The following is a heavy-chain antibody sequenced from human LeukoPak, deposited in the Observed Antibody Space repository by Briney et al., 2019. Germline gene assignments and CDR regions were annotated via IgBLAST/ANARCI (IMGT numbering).Heavy chain of an antibody. CDR1: GYTFTSYY. V-gene: IGHV1-8*02. Sequence: ASVKVSCKASGYTFTSYYMHWVRQATGQGLEWVGCMNPNSGDTVYAQKFQGRITMTRNTSTSTAYMEVSSLRSEDTAVYYCARGRYYSILTTYTPPNYWGQGTLVTVSS. D-gene: IGHD3-9*01. J-gene: IGHJ4*02. CDR3: ARGRYYSILTTYTPPNY. CDR2: MNPNSGDT.